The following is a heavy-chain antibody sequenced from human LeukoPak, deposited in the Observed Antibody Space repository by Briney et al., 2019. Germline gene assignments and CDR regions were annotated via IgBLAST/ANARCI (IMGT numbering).Heavy chain of an antibody. CDR2: ISSNGGST. Sequence: PGGSLRLSCSASGFTFSSYAMHWVRQAPGKGLEFVSGISSNGGSTYYTDPVKGRLTNSGDNSKNTVYLQMSSLRPEDTAVYFCVKRLNNYFDYWGQGTLVTVSS. J-gene: IGHJ4*02. D-gene: IGHD4/OR15-4a*01. V-gene: IGHV3-64D*06. CDR1: GFTFSSYA. CDR3: VKRLNNYFDY.